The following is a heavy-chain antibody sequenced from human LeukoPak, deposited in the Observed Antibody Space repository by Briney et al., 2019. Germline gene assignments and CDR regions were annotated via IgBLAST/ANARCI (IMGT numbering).Heavy chain of an antibody. V-gene: IGHV1-2*02. CDR3: ARVLYSSSWYYFDY. CDR1: GYTFTSFY. D-gene: IGHD6-13*01. J-gene: IGHJ4*02. CDR2: INPNSGGT. Sequence: ASVKVSCKASGYTFTSFYMRWVRQAPGQGLEWMGWINPNSGGTNYAQKFQGRVTMTRDTSISTAYMELSRLRSDDTAVYYCARVLYSSSWYYFDYWGQGTLVTVSS.